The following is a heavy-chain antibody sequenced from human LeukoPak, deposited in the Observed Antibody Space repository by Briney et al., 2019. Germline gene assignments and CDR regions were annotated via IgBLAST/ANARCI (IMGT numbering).Heavy chain of an antibody. Sequence: GGSLRLSCAASGFTFDDYAMHWVRQAPGKGLEWVSLISWDGGLTFYADSMEGRFTVSRDNSKNSLYLQMNRLRTEDTALNYWAKPRRGTITTGPAYTHWGQGTLVTVSS. V-gene: IGHV3-43D*03. CDR3: AKPRRGTITTGPAYTH. CDR2: ISWDGGLT. J-gene: IGHJ4*02. D-gene: IGHD4-11*01. CDR1: GFTFDDYA.